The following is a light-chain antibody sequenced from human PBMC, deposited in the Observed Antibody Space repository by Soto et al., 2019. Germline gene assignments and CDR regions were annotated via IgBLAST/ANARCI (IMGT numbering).Light chain of an antibody. CDR2: WAS. CDR3: QQYGSSPT. Sequence: DIVMTQSPDSLAVSLGERATINCKSSQSVLYSSNNKNSVAWYQQKPGQPPQLLIYWASTRESGVPDRFSGSESGTDFTLTISRLEPEDFAVYYCQQYGSSPTFGQGTKLEIK. CDR1: QSVLYSSNNKNS. V-gene: IGKV4-1*01. J-gene: IGKJ2*01.